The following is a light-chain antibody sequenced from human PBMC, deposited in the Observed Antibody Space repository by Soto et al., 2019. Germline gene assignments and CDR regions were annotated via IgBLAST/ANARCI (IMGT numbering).Light chain of an antibody. CDR3: SSYTSMSTVV. Sequence: QSALTQPASVSGSPGQSITSSCTGTSSDVGGYNYVSWYQQHPGKAPKLMIYEVSNRPSGVSNRFSGYKSGNTASMTISGLQAEDEDDYYCSSYTSMSTVVCGGGTKLTFL. CDR2: EVS. CDR1: SSDVGGYNY. J-gene: IGLJ2*01. V-gene: IGLV2-14*01.